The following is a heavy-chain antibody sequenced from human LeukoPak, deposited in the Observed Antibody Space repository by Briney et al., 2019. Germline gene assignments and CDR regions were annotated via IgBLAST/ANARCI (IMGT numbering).Heavy chain of an antibody. J-gene: IGHJ4*02. V-gene: IGHV4-4*09. CDR3: ARGRLIVAPGVYYFEY. Sequence: SETPSLTCTVSGGLTSDHYWSWIRQPPGKGLEWIGYIYFRGGTNYNPSLERRVKISGDTAKSEFSLKLTSVTAADTAVYYCARGRLIVAPGVYYFEYWGQGTLVTVSS. CDR2: IYFRGGT. CDR1: GGLTSDHY. D-gene: IGHD2-8*01.